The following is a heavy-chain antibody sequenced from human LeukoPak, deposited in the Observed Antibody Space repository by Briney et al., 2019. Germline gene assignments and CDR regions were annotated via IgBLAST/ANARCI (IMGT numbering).Heavy chain of an antibody. V-gene: IGHV3-21*01. J-gene: IGHJ4*02. CDR3: ARIEYRDDYYFDS. Sequence: PGGALRLSCAASGFTFTTYTMNWVRQAPGKGLEWFSSISADSNYIYYADSMKGRFTISRDNAKNSLYLQMNSLRAEDTAIYYCARIEYRDDYYFDSWGQGTLVTVSS. CDR2: ISADSNYI. D-gene: IGHD2/OR15-2a*01. CDR1: GFTFTTYT.